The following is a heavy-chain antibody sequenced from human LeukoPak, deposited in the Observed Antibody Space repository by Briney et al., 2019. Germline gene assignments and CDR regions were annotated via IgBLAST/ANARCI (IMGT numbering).Heavy chain of an antibody. CDR1: GFTFSDYS. CDR3: ASSWAAGDYGMDV. J-gene: IGHJ6*02. CDR2: ISSSSSYI. V-gene: IGHV3-21*01. Sequence: PGGSLRLSCAASGFTFSDYSMEWVRQAPGKGLEWVSSISSSSSYIYYADSVKGRFTISRDNAKNSLYLQMSSLRAEDTAVYYCASSWAAGDYGMDVWGQGTTVTVSS. D-gene: IGHD1-26*01.